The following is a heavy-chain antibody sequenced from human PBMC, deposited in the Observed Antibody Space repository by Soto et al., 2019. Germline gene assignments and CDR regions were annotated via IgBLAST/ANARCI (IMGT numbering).Heavy chain of an antibody. CDR3: ARSPASGYDAYYYYYCMDV. V-gene: IGHV3-21*01. J-gene: IGHJ6*02. CDR1: GFTFSSYS. CDR2: ISSSSSYI. Sequence: EVQLVESGGGLVKPGGSLSLSCAASGFTFSSYSMNWVRQAPGKGLEWVSSISSSSSYIYYADSVKGRLTISRYNVKSSLYLQMNSLRAEDTAVYYCARSPASGYDAYYYYYCMDVWGQGTTVAVSS. D-gene: IGHD5-12*01.